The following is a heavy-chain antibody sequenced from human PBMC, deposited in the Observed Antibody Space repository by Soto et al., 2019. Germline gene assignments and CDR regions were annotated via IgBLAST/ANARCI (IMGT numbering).Heavy chain of an antibody. CDR1: GFTFSSYA. Sequence: GGSLRLSCAASGFTFSSYAMSWVRQAPGKGLEWVSAISRSGGSTYYADSVKGRFTISRDNSKNTLYLEINSLRAEDTAVYYCEGYDSSGYYLGVNYYYYGMDVWGQGTTVTVSS. CDR3: EGYDSSGYYLGVNYYYYGMDV. J-gene: IGHJ6*02. D-gene: IGHD3-22*01. V-gene: IGHV3-23*01. CDR2: ISRSGGST.